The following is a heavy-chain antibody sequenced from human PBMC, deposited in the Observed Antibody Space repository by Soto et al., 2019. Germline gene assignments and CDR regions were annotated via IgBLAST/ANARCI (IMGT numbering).Heavy chain of an antibody. CDR2: IDGSGGIT. V-gene: IGHV3-23*01. CDR3: VKNSGWFNT. Sequence: QLLQSGGGLVQPGGSLKLSCEASGFTFGTTDMSWVRQAPGEGLEWVSTIDGSGGITYYADSVKGRFTISRDNSRNTVYLQMNSLRGDDTALYYCVKNSGWFNTWGQGALVTVSS. CDR1: GFTFGTTD. J-gene: IGHJ5*02. D-gene: IGHD3-10*01.